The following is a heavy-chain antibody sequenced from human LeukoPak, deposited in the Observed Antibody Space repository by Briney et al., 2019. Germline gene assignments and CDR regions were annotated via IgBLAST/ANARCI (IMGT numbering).Heavy chain of an antibody. J-gene: IGHJ6*02. Sequence: GASVKVSCKASGYTFTGYYMHWVRQAPGQGLEWMGRINPNSGGTNYAQKFQGRVTMTRDTSISTAYKELSRLRSDDTAVYYCAREKVRQSGMDVWGQGTTVTVSS. V-gene: IGHV1-2*06. D-gene: IGHD2-2*01. CDR2: INPNSGGT. CDR1: GYTFTGYY. CDR3: AREKVRQSGMDV.